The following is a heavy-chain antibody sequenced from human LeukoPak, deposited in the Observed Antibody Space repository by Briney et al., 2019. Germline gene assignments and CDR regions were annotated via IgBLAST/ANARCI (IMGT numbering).Heavy chain of an antibody. D-gene: IGHD3-10*01. J-gene: IGHJ4*02. V-gene: IGHV3-48*03. CDR3: AKEGKTRTWNYSEAKPVY. Sequence: GGSLRLSCAASGFTFSSYEMNWVRQAPGKGLEWVSYISSSGSTIYYADSVKGRFTISRDNAKNSLYLQINSLRAEDTAIYYCAKEGKTRTWNYSEAKPVYWGQGTLVTVSS. CDR1: GFTFSSYE. CDR2: ISSSGSTI.